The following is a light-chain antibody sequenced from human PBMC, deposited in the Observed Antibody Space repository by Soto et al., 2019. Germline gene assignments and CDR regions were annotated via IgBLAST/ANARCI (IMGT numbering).Light chain of an antibody. Sequence: EIVLTQSPATLSLSPGERATLSCRASQSVSNYLAWYQQKPGQAPRLLIYGASNRATGIPARFSGSGSGTDFTLTISSLEPEDFAVYYCQQRSNWPPITFGQGTRLEMK. CDR3: QQRSNWPPIT. CDR1: QSVSNY. V-gene: IGKV3-11*01. J-gene: IGKJ5*01. CDR2: GAS.